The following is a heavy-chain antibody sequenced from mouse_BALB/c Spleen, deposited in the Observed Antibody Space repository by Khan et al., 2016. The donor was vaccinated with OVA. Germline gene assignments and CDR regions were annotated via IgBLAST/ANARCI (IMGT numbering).Heavy chain of an antibody. D-gene: IGHD1-3*01. CDR2: INSDGYYT. CDR3: ASHLSGSFAY. CDR1: GFTLSAYG. V-gene: IGHV5-6*01. Sequence: EVKLMESGGDLVRPGGSLKLSCAASGFTLSAYGMSWVRQSQDKRLEWVATINSDGYYTYYQASLKGRFIISRDNAKNTLYLQMRSLKSEDTAMYYCASHLSGSFAYWGQGTLVTVSA. J-gene: IGHJ3*01.